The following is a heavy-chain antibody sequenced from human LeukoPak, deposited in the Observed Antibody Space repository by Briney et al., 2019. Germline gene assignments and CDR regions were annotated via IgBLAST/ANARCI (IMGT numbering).Heavy chain of an antibody. CDR2: IKQDGSEI. Sequence: GGSLRLSCAASGFTFSNYWMSWVRQAPGKELEWVANIKQDGSEIYYVDSVKGRFTISRGNAKNSLYLQMNSLRAEDTAVYYCVRDKLTGASRLDYWGQGTLLTVSS. D-gene: IGHD7-27*01. CDR3: VRDKLTGASRLDY. V-gene: IGHV3-7*03. CDR1: GFTFSNYW. J-gene: IGHJ4*02.